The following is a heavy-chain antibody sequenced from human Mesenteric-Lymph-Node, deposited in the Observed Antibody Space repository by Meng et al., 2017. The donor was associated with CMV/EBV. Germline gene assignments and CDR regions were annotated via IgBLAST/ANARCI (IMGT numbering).Heavy chain of an antibody. CDR3: ARDLRREPFRGDAFDI. CDR2: INSDGSST. J-gene: IGHJ3*02. CDR1: GFTFSSHW. D-gene: IGHD1-26*01. Sequence: GESLKISCAASGFTFSSHWMHWVRQAPGKGLVWVSRINSDGSSTSYADSVKGRFTISRDNAKNTLYLQMNSLRGEDTAVYYCARDLRREPFRGDAFDIWGQGTMVTVSS. V-gene: IGHV3-74*01.